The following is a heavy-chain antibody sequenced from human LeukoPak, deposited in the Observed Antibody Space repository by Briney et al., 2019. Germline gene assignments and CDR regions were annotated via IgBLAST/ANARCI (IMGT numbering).Heavy chain of an antibody. J-gene: IGHJ1*01. CDR2: IYYSGST. CDR1: GGSVSSGGYY. CDR3: ARISSSDVYFQH. V-gene: IGHV4-61*08. Sequence: SETLSLTCSVSGGSVSSGGYYWSWIRQPPGKGLEWIGYIYYSGSTNYNPSLKSRVTISVDTSKNQFSLKLSSVTAADTAVYYCARISSSDVYFQHWGQGTLVTVSS. D-gene: IGHD6-13*01.